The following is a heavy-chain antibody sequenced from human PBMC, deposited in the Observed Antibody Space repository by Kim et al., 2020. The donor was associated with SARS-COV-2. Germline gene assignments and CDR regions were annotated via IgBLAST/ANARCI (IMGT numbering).Heavy chain of an antibody. V-gene: IGHV1-24*01. D-gene: IGHD6-13*01. J-gene: IGHJ4*02. Sequence: QKFQGRVTMTEDTSTDTAYMELSSLRSEDTAVYYCATDVSIAAAGTPFDYWGQGTLVTVSS. CDR3: ATDVSIAAAGTPFDY.